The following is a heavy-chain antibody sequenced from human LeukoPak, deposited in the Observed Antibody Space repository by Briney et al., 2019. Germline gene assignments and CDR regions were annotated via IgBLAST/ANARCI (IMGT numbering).Heavy chain of an antibody. CDR2: IGPNSNNI. CDR3: AREIYSNRDYDDAFDL. V-gene: IGHV3-21*06. Sequence: PGGSLRLSCAASGFTFSSYAMHWVRQAPGKGLEWLSSIGPNSNNIYFEDSLEGRFTISRDNARNSLYLQMNSLRAEDTALYYCAREIYSNRDYDDAFDLWGQGTMVTVSS. CDR1: GFTFSSYA. D-gene: IGHD4-17*01. J-gene: IGHJ3*01.